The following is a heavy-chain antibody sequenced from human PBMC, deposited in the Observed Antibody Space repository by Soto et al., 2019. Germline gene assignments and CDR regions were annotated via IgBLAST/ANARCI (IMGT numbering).Heavy chain of an antibody. Sequence: QVQLVQSGAEVKKPGASVKVSCKASGYTFTSYYMHWVRQAPGQGLEWMGIINPSGGSTSYAQKFQGRVTMTRDTATSTVYMELSSLRSEDKALYYCARVAVGSGSDYLWFDPWGQGTLVTVSS. D-gene: IGHD3-10*01. CDR2: INPSGGST. CDR3: ARVAVGSGSDYLWFDP. J-gene: IGHJ5*02. CDR1: GYTFTSYY. V-gene: IGHV1-46*03.